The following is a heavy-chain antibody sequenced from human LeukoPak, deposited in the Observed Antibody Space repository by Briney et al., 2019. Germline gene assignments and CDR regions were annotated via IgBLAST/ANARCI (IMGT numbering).Heavy chain of an antibody. J-gene: IGHJ6*04. V-gene: IGHV3-30*04. CDR1: GFTFSSYA. CDR2: ISYDGSNK. Sequence: GGSLRLPCAASGFTFSSYAMHWVRQAPGKGLEWVAVISYDGSNKYYADSVKGRFTISRDNSKNTLYLQMNSLRAEDTAVYYCARVPVLAGTDYYYGMDVWGKGTTVTVSS. D-gene: IGHD6-19*01. CDR3: ARVPVLAGTDYYYGMDV.